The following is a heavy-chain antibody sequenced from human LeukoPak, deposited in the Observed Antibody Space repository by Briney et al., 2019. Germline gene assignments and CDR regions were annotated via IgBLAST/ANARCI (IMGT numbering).Heavy chain of an antibody. Sequence: ASVKVSCKTSGYTFSSYGITWVRQAPGQGLEWMGWISVHKGNTNYAQKFQGRVTMTTDTSTSTAYMELRSLRSDDTAVYYCARGPLAAAHGMDVWGQGTTVTVSS. CDR3: ARGPLAAAHGMDV. J-gene: IGHJ6*02. D-gene: IGHD6-13*01. V-gene: IGHV1-18*01. CDR2: ISVHKGNT. CDR1: GYTFSSYG.